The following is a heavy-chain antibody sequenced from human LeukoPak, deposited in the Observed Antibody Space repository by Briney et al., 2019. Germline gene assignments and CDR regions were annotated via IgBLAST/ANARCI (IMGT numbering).Heavy chain of an antibody. J-gene: IGHJ4*02. V-gene: IGHV3-23*01. CDR3: AKDRFGGYCSGGSCYSGFIGGY. CDR2: ISGSGGST. CDR1: GFTFSSDA. D-gene: IGHD2-15*01. Sequence: GGSLRLSCAASGFTFSSDAMSWVRQAPGKGLEWVSAISGSGGSTYYADSVKGRFTISRDNSKNTLYLQMNSLRAEDTAVYYCAKDRFGGYCSGGSCYSGFIGGYWGQGTLVTVSS.